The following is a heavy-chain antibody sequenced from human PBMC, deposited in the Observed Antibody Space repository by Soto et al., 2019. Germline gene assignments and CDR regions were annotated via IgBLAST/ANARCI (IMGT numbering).Heavy chain of an antibody. Sequence: ASVKVSCKASGYTFTSYGMNWVRQAPGQGLEWMGWISAYNGNTSYAQKLQGRVTMTTDTSTSTAYMELRSLRSDDTAGYCCAYSTSIMIHDAFDLWGQGTMVNVSS. D-gene: IGHD3-16*01. CDR3: AYSTSIMIHDAFDL. CDR2: ISAYNGNT. J-gene: IGHJ3*01. CDR1: GYTFTSYG. V-gene: IGHV1-18*01.